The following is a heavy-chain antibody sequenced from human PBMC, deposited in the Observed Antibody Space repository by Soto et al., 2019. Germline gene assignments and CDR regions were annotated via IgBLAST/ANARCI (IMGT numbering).Heavy chain of an antibody. V-gene: IGHV3-11*01. CDR2: LSSSGSTI. CDR3: ARYDFWSGYQLRYGMDV. Sequence: QVQLVESGGGLVKPGGSLRLSCEASGFTFRDYYMSWIRQAPGKGLEWVSYLSSSGSTIDYADSVKGRFTISRNNAENSLYLQMNSLRVEDTAVYYCARYDFWSGYQLRYGMDVWGQGTTVTVSS. CDR1: GFTFRDYY. J-gene: IGHJ6*02. D-gene: IGHD3-3*01.